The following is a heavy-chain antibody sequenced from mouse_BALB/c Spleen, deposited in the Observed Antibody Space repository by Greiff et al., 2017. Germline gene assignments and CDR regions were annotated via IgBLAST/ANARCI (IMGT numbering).Heavy chain of an antibody. V-gene: IGHV1S81*02. CDR2: INPSNGRT. Sequence: QVQLKQSGAELVKPGASVKLSCKASGYTFTSYWMHWVKQRPGQGLEWIGEINPSNGRTNYNEKFKSKATLTVDKSSSTAYMQLSSLTSEDSAVYYCARGLFTTAPYWYFDVWGAGTTVTVSS. CDR3: ARGLFTTAPYWYFDV. J-gene: IGHJ1*01. CDR1: GYTFTSYW. D-gene: IGHD1-2*01.